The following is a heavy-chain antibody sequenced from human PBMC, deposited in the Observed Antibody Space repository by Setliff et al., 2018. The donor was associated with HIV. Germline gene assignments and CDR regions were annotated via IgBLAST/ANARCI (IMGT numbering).Heavy chain of an antibody. CDR1: GYTFTNSF. CDR3: ASGGAYYSYGFGW. CDR2: INPSDGAT. D-gene: IGHD5-18*01. Sequence: ASVKVSCKASGYTFTNSFMHWVRQAPGQGLEWMGIINPSDGATTYAGNFQDRVTMTSDTSTSTVYMELSSLGSEDTAVYYCASGGAYYSYGFGWWGQGTLVTVSS. V-gene: IGHV1-46*01. J-gene: IGHJ4*02.